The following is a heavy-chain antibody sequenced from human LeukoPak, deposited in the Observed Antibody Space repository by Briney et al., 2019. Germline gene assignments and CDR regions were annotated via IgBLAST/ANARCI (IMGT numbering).Heavy chain of an antibody. Sequence: ASVKVSCKTLGYTFITSSIYWVRQAPGQRLEWLGWITVASGNTRYSENLQGRVTLTRDTSANTAYMELHNLKFEDTAVYYCVGGSLGYWGQGTLVTVSS. CDR1: GYTFITSS. J-gene: IGHJ4*02. V-gene: IGHV1-3*01. CDR3: VGGSLGY. CDR2: ITVASGNT.